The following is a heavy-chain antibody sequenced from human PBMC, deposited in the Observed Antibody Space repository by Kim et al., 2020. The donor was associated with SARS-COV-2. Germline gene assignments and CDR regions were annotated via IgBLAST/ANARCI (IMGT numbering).Heavy chain of an antibody. V-gene: IGHV1-18*01. CDR3: ARDPRGNYYGSGSYYNKRVGGYYYGMDV. D-gene: IGHD3-10*01. Sequence: ASVKVSCKASGYTFTSYGISWVRQAPGQGLEWMGWISAYNGNTNYAQKLQGRVTMTTDTSTSTAYMELRSLRSDDTAVYYCARDPRGNYYGSGSYYNKRVGGYYYGMDVWGQGTTVTVSS. J-gene: IGHJ6*02. CDR2: ISAYNGNT. CDR1: GYTFTSYG.